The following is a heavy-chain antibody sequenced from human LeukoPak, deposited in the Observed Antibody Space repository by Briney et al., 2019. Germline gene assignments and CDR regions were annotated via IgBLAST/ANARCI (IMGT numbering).Heavy chain of an antibody. J-gene: IGHJ4*02. CDR2: ISYDGSNK. Sequence: GGSLRLSCAASGFTFSSYAMHWVRQAPGKGLEWVAVISYDGSNKYYPDSVKGRFTISRDNSKNTLYLQMNSLRAEDTAVYYCARDPRGNFPYFDYWGQGTLVTVSS. CDR1: GFTFSSYA. CDR3: ARDPRGNFPYFDY. D-gene: IGHD4-23*01. V-gene: IGHV3-30-3*01.